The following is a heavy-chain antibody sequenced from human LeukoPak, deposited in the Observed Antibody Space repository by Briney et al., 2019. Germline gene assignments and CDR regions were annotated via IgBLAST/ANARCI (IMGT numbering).Heavy chain of an antibody. V-gene: IGHV3-23*01. J-gene: IGHJ4*02. D-gene: IGHD2-15*01. CDR2: INGGNSDT. CDR3: AKDLLRWAFDY. CDR1: GFTMSNSA. Sequence: GGSLRLSCAASGFTMSNSAMSWVRQAPGKGLEWVSAINGGNSDTNYAESVKGRFTISRDNSRNTLYLQMNSLRAEDTAVYYCAKDLLRWAFDYWGQGTLVTVSS.